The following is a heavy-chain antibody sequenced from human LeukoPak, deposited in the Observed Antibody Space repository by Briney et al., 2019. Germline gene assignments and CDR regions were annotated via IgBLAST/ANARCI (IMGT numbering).Heavy chain of an antibody. CDR2: INTDGSSI. Sequence: GGSLRLSCAASGFTFSTYWMHWVRQAPGKGLVWVSRINTDGSSISYADSVKGRFTISRDNAKNTLYLQMNNLRAEDTAVYYCARDYDGSGSLDYWGQGTLVTVSS. CDR3: ARDYDGSGSLDY. J-gene: IGHJ4*02. D-gene: IGHD3-10*01. CDR1: GFTFSTYW. V-gene: IGHV3-74*01.